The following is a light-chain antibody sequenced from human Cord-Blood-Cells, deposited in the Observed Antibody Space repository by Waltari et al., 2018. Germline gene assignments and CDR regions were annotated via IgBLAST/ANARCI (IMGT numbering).Light chain of an antibody. V-gene: IGKV3-20*01. CDR1: QSVSRGY. Sequence: EIVWTQSPGTLSLSPGERATLSCRASQSVSRGYLAWYQPKPGQAPRLLIYGASSRATGIPDRFSGSGSGTDFTLTISRLEPEDCAVYYCQQYGSSPPFTFGPGTKVDIQ. CDR3: QQYGSSPPFT. CDR2: GAS. J-gene: IGKJ3*01.